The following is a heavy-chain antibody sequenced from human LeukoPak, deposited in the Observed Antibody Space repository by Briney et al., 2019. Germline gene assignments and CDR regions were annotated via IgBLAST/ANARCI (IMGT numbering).Heavy chain of an antibody. CDR2: ISWNSGSI. CDR3: AKGTGCYWTFFDY. Sequence: GGSLRLSCAASGFSFDDYAMHWVRQAPGKGLEWVSGISWNSGSIDYVGSVKGRFTISRDNAKNSLYLQMTSLRPEDTAFYYCAKGTGCYWTFFDYWGQGILVTVSS. CDR1: GFSFDDYA. V-gene: IGHV3-9*01. D-gene: IGHD1-1*01. J-gene: IGHJ4*02.